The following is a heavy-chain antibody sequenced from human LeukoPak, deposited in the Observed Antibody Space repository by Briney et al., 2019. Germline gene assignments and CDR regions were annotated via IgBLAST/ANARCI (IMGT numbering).Heavy chain of an antibody. Sequence: ASVKVSCKASGYTFTGYYMHWVRQAPGQGLEWMGWTNPNSGGTNYAQKFQGRVTMTRDTSISTAYMELSRLRSDDTAVYYCARAGPCTNGVCYTLYYYYMDVWGKGTTVTVSS. J-gene: IGHJ6*03. CDR1: GYTFTGYY. D-gene: IGHD2-8*01. CDR3: ARAGPCTNGVCYTLYYYYMDV. CDR2: TNPNSGGT. V-gene: IGHV1-2*02.